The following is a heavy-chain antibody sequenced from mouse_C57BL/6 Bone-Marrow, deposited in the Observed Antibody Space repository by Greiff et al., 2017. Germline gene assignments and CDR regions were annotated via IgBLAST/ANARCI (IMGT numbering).Heavy chain of an antibody. CDR1: GYTFTSYW. D-gene: IGHD1-1*01. V-gene: IGHV1-59*01. CDR2: IDPSDSYT. Sequence: VQLQQPGAELVRPGTSVKLSCKASGYTFTSYWMHWVKQRPGQGLEWIGVIDPSDSYTNYNQKFKGKATLTVDTSSSTAYMQLSSLTSEDSAVYYCARSGYYGSSYGYWGQGTTLTVSS. J-gene: IGHJ2*01. CDR3: ARSGYYGSSYGY.